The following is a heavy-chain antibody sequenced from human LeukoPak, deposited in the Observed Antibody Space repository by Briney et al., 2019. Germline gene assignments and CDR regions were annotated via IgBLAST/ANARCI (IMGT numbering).Heavy chain of an antibody. V-gene: IGHV1-18*01. CDR1: GYIFINYG. Sequence: ASVTVSCKPSGYIFINYGITWVRQAPGQGLEWMGWISVDNGNTNYAQKLQGRVTMTTDTSTSTAYMELRSLRSDDTAVYYCARVGYYDSSGYYYSPFDYWGQGTLVTVSS. D-gene: IGHD3-22*01. CDR3: ARVGYYDSSGYYYSPFDY. J-gene: IGHJ4*02. CDR2: ISVDNGNT.